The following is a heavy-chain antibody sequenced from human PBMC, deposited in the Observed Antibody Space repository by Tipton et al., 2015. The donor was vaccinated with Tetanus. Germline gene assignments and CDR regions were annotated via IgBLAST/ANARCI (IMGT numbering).Heavy chain of an antibody. CDR1: GFAFSGYT. J-gene: IGHJ3*02. Sequence: SLRLSCSASGFAFSGYTMNWVRQSPEKGLEWVSSISGSSAYIYYADSLKGRFTISRENAKNSLYLQMNSLRAEDTAVYFCAREKVVIPAAFDIWGQGTMVTVSS. CDR2: ISGSSAYI. D-gene: IGHD4-23*01. V-gene: IGHV3-21*01. CDR3: AREKVVIPAAFDI.